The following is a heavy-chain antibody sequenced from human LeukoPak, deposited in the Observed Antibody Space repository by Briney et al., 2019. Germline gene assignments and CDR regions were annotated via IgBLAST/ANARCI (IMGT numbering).Heavy chain of an antibody. V-gene: IGHV1-69*01. CDR1: GGTFSCYA. CDR3: ARDGDRVVPAAPTRDFDY. J-gene: IGHJ4*02. Sequence: ASVKVSCKASGGTFSCYAISWVRQAPGQGLEWMGGIIPIFGTANYAQKFQGRGTITADESTSTAYMELRRLRYEDTAVYYCARDGDRVVPAAPTRDFDYWGQGTLVTVSS. CDR2: IIPIFGTA. D-gene: IGHD2-2*01.